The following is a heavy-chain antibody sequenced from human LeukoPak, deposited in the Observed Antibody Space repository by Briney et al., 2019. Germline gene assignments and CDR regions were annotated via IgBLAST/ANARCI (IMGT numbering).Heavy chain of an antibody. V-gene: IGHV4-59*01. CDR3: ARVRSYYDSSGYYTEYFQH. CDR1: GGSISSYY. D-gene: IGHD3-22*01. CDR2: IYYSGST. Sequence: SETLSLTCTVSGGSISSYYWSWIRQPPGKGLEWIGYIYYSGSTNYNPSLKSRVTISVDTSKNQFSLKLSSVTAADTAVYYCARVRSYYDSSGYYTEYFQHWGQGTLVTVSS. J-gene: IGHJ1*01.